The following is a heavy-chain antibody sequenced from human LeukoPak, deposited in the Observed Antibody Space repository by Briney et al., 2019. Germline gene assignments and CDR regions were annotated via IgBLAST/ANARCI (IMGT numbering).Heavy chain of an antibody. V-gene: IGHV4-30-2*01. CDR3: ARGGLGYDALFSTTGYMDV. D-gene: IGHD5-12*01. CDR1: GGSISSGGYY. Sequence: SETLSLTCTVSGGSISSGGYYWSWIRQPPGKGLEWIGYIYHSGSTYYNPSLKSRVTISVDRSKNQFSLKLSSVTAADTAVYYCARGGLGYDALFSTTGYMDVWGQGTTVTVSS. J-gene: IGHJ6*03. CDR2: IYHSGST.